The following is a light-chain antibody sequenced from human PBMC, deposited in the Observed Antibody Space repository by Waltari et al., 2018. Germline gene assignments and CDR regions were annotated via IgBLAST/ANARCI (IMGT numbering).Light chain of an antibody. CDR1: LSNIESNT. V-gene: IGLV1-44*01. Sequence: QSVLTQPPSASGTPGQRVTISCSGSLSNIESNTVNWYRQLPGTAPKYLIYGDNRRPYGVPDLFSASRCATSAPLSIIWLQSADEADYYCAGWDDSLNGPVFCGGTKLTVL. CDR2: GDN. CDR3: AGWDDSLNGPV. J-gene: IGLJ3*02.